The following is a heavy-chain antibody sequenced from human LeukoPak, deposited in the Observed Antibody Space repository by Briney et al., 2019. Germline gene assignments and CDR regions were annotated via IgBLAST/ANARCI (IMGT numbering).Heavy chain of an antibody. V-gene: IGHV3-30*18. J-gene: IGHJ3*02. CDR2: ISYDGSNK. CDR1: GFTFSSYG. D-gene: IGHD6-13*01. CDR3: AKDLGSSWYLVNAFDI. Sequence: GGSLRLSCAASGFTFSSYGMHWVRQAPGKGLEWVAVISYDGSNKYYADSVKGRFTISRDNSKNTLYLQMNSLRAEDTAVYYCAKDLGSSWYLVNAFDIWGQGTMVTVSS.